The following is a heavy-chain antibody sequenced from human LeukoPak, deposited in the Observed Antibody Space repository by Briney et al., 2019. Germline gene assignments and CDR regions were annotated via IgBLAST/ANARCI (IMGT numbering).Heavy chain of an antibody. V-gene: IGHV4-39*07. CDR2: IYYSGST. CDR3: AKVSTVTTYYYYYMDV. CDR1: GGSISSSSYY. D-gene: IGHD4-11*01. Sequence: PSETLSLTCTVSGGSISSSSYYWGWIRQPPGKGLEWIGSIYYSGSTYYNPSLKSRVTISVDTSKNQFSLKLSSVTAADTAVYYCAKVSTVTTYYYYYMDVWGKGTTVTVSS. J-gene: IGHJ6*03.